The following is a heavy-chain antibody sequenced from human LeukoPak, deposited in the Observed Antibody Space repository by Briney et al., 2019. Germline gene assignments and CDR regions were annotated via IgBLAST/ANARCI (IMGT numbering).Heavy chain of an antibody. CDR3: ARDHNYAFDN. V-gene: IGHV3-11*06. CDR2: IGIDSGNT. J-gene: IGHJ4*02. D-gene: IGHD1-1*01. Sequence: RSSLRHSKRKGLEWISCIGIDSGNTKYADSVRGRFTISADKVKNSLYLQMNSLRDEDTAVYYCARDHNYAFDNWGQGTLVSVSS.